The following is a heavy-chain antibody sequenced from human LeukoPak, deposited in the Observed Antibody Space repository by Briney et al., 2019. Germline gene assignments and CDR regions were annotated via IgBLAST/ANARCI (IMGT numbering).Heavy chain of an antibody. CDR1: GFTFSDYY. Sequence: GGSLRLSCAASGFTFSDYYMSWIRQAPGKGLEWVSYISSSGSTIYYADSVKGRFTISRDNAKNSLYLQINSLRAEDTAVYYCARVSLYSGCESDYWGQGTLVTVSS. CDR3: ARVSLYSGCESDY. CDR2: ISSSGSTI. J-gene: IGHJ4*02. V-gene: IGHV3-11*01. D-gene: IGHD5-12*01.